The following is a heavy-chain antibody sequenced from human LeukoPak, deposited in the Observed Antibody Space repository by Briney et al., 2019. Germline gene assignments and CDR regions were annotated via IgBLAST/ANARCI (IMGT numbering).Heavy chain of an antibody. CDR1: GFTFSSYG. J-gene: IGHJ4*02. Sequence: PGRSLRLSCAASGFTFSSYGMHWVRQAPGKGLEWVAVIWYDGSNKYYADSVKGRFTISRDNSKNTLYLQMNSLRAEDTAVYYCARDCASSGCFDYWGQGTLVTVSS. CDR2: IWYDGSNK. D-gene: IGHD6-19*01. V-gene: IGHV3-33*01. CDR3: ARDCASSGCFDY.